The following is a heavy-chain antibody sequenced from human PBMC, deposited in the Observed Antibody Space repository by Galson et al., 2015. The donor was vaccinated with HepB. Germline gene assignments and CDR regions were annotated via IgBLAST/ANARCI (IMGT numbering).Heavy chain of an antibody. Sequence: SETLSLTCTVSGGSVSSDYWNWVRQPPGKGLEWIGYIYNSGSTNYNPSLKSRVTISVDTSKNQFSLKLSSVTAADTAVYYCARAPYSSSWDWYFDLWGRGTLVTVSS. V-gene: IGHV4-59*02. CDR1: GGSVSSDY. J-gene: IGHJ2*01. CDR3: ARAPYSSSWDWYFDL. CDR2: IYNSGST. D-gene: IGHD6-13*01.